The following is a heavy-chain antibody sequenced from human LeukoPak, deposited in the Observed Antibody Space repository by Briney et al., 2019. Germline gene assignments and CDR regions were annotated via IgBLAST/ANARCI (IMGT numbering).Heavy chain of an antibody. V-gene: IGHV4-59*01. Sequence: SETLSLTCTVSGGSISSYYWSWIRQPPGKGLEWIGYIYYSGSTNYNPSLKSRVTISVDTSTNQFSLKLSSVTAADTAVYYCARDNELGIFDYWGQGTLVTVYS. D-gene: IGHD7-27*01. CDR2: IYYSGST. J-gene: IGHJ4*02. CDR1: GGSISSYY. CDR3: ARDNELGIFDY.